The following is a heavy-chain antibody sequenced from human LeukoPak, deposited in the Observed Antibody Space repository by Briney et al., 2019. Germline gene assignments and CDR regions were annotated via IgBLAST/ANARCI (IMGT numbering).Heavy chain of an antibody. Sequence: GGSLRLSCAASGFTFSSYAMHRVRQAPGKGLEWVAVISYDGSNKYYADSVKGRFTISRDNSKNTLYLQMNSLRAEDTAVYYCARQISTSFDPWGQGTLVTVSS. CDR3: ARQISTSFDP. V-gene: IGHV3-30-3*01. CDR1: GFTFSSYA. CDR2: ISYDGSNK. D-gene: IGHD3-3*02. J-gene: IGHJ5*02.